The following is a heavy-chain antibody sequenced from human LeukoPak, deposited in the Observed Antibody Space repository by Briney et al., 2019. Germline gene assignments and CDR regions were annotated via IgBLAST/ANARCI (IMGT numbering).Heavy chain of an antibody. J-gene: IGHJ4*02. V-gene: IGHV3-64D*06. Sequence: PGGSLRLSCAASGFTFSSYAMHWVRQAPGKGLEYVSAISANGGTTYYADSVKGRFTISRDNSKNTLYLQMSSLTAEDTAVYYCVKDGRYCSGGNCFWGQGTLVTVSS. CDR1: GFTFSSYA. D-gene: IGHD2-15*01. CDR2: ISANGGTT. CDR3: VKDGRYCSGGNCF.